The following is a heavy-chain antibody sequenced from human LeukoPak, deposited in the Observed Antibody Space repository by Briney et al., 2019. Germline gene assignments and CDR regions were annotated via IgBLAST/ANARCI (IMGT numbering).Heavy chain of an antibody. J-gene: IGHJ4*02. Sequence: ASVKVSCKASGYTFTGYYMHWVRQAPGQGLEWMGWINPNSGGTNYAQKFPGRVTMTRDTPISTAYMELSRLRSDDTAVYYCARAFRAARALTDYWGQGTLVTVSS. CDR3: ARAFRAARALTDY. D-gene: IGHD6-6*01. CDR1: GYTFTGYY. V-gene: IGHV1-2*02. CDR2: INPNSGGT.